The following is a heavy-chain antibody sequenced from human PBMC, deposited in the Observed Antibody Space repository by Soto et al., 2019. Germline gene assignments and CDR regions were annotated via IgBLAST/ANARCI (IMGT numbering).Heavy chain of an antibody. CDR1: GFTFSSYA. CDR3: ARDQQLVGKGDY. J-gene: IGHJ4*02. D-gene: IGHD6-13*01. CDR2: ISYDGSNK. V-gene: IGHV3-30-3*01. Sequence: QVQLVESGGGVVQPGRSLRLSCAASGFTFSSYAMQWVRQAPGKGLEWVAVISYDGSNKYYADSVKGRFTISRDNSKNTLYLQMNSLRAEDTAVYYCARDQQLVGKGDYWGQGTLVTVSS.